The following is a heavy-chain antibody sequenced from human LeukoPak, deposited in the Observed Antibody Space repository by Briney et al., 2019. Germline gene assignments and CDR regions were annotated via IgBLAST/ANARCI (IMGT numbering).Heavy chain of an antibody. D-gene: IGHD3/OR15-3a*01. V-gene: IGHV3-11*05. CDR1: GFAFSDYY. CDR3: ARDLSWRTGSLDY. Sequence: GGSLRLSCAASGFAFSDYYMVWIRQAPGKGLEWLGYISGSGSFTNYADSVKGRFNISRDNAKESVYLQMNSLRAEDTALYYCARDLSWRTGSLDYWGQGTMVTVSS. J-gene: IGHJ4*02. CDR2: ISGSGSFT.